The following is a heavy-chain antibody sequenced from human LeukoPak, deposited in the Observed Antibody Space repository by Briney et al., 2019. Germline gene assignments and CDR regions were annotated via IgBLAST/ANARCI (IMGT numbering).Heavy chain of an antibody. CDR2: ISWNSGSI. D-gene: IGHD5-18*01. CDR3: AKEVARYSYGRTGNDY. V-gene: IGHV3-9*01. CDR1: GFTFDDYA. Sequence: RPGGSLRLSCAASGFTFDDYAMHWVRQAPGKGLEWVSGISWNSGSIGYADSVKGRFTISRDNAKNSLYLQMNSLRAEDTALYYCAKEVARYSYGRTGNDYWGQGTLVTVSS. J-gene: IGHJ4*02.